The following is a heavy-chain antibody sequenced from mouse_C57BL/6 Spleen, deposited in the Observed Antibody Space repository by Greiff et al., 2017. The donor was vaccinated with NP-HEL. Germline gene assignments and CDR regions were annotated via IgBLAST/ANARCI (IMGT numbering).Heavy chain of an antibody. D-gene: IGHD2-1*01. J-gene: IGHJ1*03. CDR3: ARSGNLYWYFDV. Sequence: QVQLQQSGAELVKPGASVKISCKASGYAFSSYWMNWVQQRPGKGLEWIGQIYHGDGDTNYNGKFKGKATLTADKSSSTAYMQLSSLTSEDSAVYFCARSGNLYWYFDVWGTGTTVTVSS. CDR2: IYHGDGDT. V-gene: IGHV1-80*01. CDR1: GYAFSSYW.